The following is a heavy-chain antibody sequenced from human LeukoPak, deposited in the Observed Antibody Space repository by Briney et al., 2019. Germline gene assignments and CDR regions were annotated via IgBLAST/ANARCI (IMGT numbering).Heavy chain of an antibody. D-gene: IGHD3-9*01. CDR1: GYTFTSYG. CDR3: ARERRYFDWLEGALDY. Sequence: ASVTVSCQASGYTFTSYGITWVRPAPGQGLAWMGWISGYNGNTNYVQKLQGRVTMTTDTSTSTAYMELWSLRSDDTAVYYCARERRYFDWLEGALDYWGQGTLVTVSS. CDR2: ISGYNGNT. V-gene: IGHV1-18*01. J-gene: IGHJ4*02.